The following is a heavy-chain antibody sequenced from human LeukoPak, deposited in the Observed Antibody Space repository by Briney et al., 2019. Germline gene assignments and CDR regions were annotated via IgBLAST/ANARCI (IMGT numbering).Heavy chain of an antibody. CDR3: ASLPTIFGVVPWFDP. J-gene: IGHJ5*02. CDR1: GFTFSSYS. D-gene: IGHD3-3*01. CDR2: ISSSSSYI. Sequence: PGGSLRLSCAASGFTFSSYSMNWVRQAPGKGLEWVSSISSSSSYIYYADSVKGLFTISRDNAKNSLYLQMNSLRAEDTAVYYCASLPTIFGVVPWFDPWGQGTLVTVSS. V-gene: IGHV3-21*06.